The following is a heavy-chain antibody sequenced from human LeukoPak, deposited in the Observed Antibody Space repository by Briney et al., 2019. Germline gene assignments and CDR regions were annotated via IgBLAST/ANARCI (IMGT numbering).Heavy chain of an antibody. V-gene: IGHV4-30-4*01. D-gene: IGHD5-18*01. CDR2: IYYSGST. CDR3: ARDSGHSYGPYDY. J-gene: IGHJ4*02. Sequence: SQTLSLTFTVSGGSISSGDFYWGWIRPPPGKGLEGIGYIYYSGSTYYNPSLKSRVTISVDTSKNQFSLKLSSVTAADTAVYYCARDSGHSYGPYDYWGQGTLVTVSS. CDR1: GGSISSGDFY.